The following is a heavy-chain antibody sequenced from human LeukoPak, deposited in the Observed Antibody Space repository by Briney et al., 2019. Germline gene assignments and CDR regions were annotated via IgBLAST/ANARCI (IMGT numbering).Heavy chain of an antibody. CDR2: IYYSGST. Sequence: SETLSLTCTVSGGSISSYYWSWIRQPPGKGLEWIGYIYYSGSTNYNPSLKSRVTISVDTSKNQFSLKLSSVTAADTAVYYCARRGIAGSLDYWGQGTMVTVSS. D-gene: IGHD1-26*01. J-gene: IGHJ3*01. CDR1: GGSISSYY. V-gene: IGHV4-59*08. CDR3: ARRGIAGSLDY.